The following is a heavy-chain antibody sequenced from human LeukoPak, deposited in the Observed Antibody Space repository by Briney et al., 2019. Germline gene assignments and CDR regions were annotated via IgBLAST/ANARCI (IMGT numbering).Heavy chain of an antibody. V-gene: IGHV3-30-3*01. CDR1: GFTFSSYA. CDR2: ISYDGSNK. D-gene: IGHD2-2*03. J-gene: IGHJ4*02. Sequence: GRSLRLSCAASGFTFSSYAMHWVRQAPGKGLEWVAVISYDGSNKYYTDSVKGRFTISRDNSKNTLYLQMNSLRDEDTAVFYCASGSGHWGQGTLVTVSS. CDR3: ASGSGH.